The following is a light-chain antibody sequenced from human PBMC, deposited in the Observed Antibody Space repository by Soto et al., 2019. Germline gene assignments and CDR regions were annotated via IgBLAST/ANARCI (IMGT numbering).Light chain of an antibody. Sequence: QSALTQPPSASGSPGQSVTISCTGTSSDFGGYNYVSWYQQHPGKAPKLLIYEVIKRPSGVPDRFSASRSGNTASLTVSGLQAEDEADYYCSSYAGSNTPYVFGTGTKVTV. V-gene: IGLV2-8*01. J-gene: IGLJ1*01. CDR3: SSYAGSNTPYV. CDR1: SSDFGGYNY. CDR2: EVI.